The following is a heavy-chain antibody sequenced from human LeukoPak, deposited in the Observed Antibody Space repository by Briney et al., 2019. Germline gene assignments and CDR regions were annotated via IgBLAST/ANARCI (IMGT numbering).Heavy chain of an antibody. CDR3: AKPLGAVDTWLKFDY. J-gene: IGHJ4*02. CDR2: IKTDGSTT. Sequence: GGSLRLSCAVSGFTFSSSWMHWVRQAPGKGLVWVSHIKTDGSTTAYADSVKGRFTISRDNSKNTLYLQMNSLRAEDTALYYCAKPLGAVDTWLKFDYWGQGTLVTVSS. CDR1: GFTFSSSW. V-gene: IGHV3-74*01. D-gene: IGHD6-13*01.